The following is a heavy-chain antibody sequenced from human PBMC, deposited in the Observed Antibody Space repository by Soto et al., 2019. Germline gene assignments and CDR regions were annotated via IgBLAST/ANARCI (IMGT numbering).Heavy chain of an antibody. CDR1: GFTFSSYS. D-gene: IGHD4-4*01. Sequence: GGSLRLSCAASGFTFSSYSMSWVRQAPGKGPEWVSAIHGSGNTYYADSVKGHFTISRDNSKNTLYLQMNSLRAEDTAVYYCVKGYSNYPHNWFEPWGQGTLVTASS. V-gene: IGHV3-23*01. CDR2: IHGSGNT. J-gene: IGHJ5*02. CDR3: VKGYSNYPHNWFEP.